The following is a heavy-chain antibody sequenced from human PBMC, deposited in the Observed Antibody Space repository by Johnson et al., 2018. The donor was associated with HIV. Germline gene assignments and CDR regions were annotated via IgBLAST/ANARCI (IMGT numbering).Heavy chain of an antibody. CDR3: AKDIDWGLSAVAFDI. CDR2: IWYDGTNK. V-gene: IGHV3-33*03. Sequence: QVQLVESGGGVVQPGRSLRLSCAASGFTFSSYGMHWVRQAPGKGLEWVAVIWYDGTNKYYADSVKGRFTISRDNAKNSLYLQMNSLRAEDTALYYCAKDIDWGLSAVAFDIWGQGTMVTVSS. J-gene: IGHJ3*02. CDR1: GFTFSSYG. D-gene: IGHD7-27*01.